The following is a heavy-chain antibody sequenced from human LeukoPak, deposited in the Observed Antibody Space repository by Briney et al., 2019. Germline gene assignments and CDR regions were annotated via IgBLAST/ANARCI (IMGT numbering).Heavy chain of an antibody. V-gene: IGHV3-48*04. CDR2: ISSSSSTI. Sequence: GGSLRLPCAASGFTFSSYSMNWVRQAPGKGLEWISYISSSSSTIDYADSVKGRFTISRDNAKDSLYLQMNSLRAEDTAVYYCARGRGYNYGYSDYWGQGTLVTVSS. CDR3: ARGRGYNYGYSDY. J-gene: IGHJ4*02. CDR1: GFTFSSYS. D-gene: IGHD5-18*01.